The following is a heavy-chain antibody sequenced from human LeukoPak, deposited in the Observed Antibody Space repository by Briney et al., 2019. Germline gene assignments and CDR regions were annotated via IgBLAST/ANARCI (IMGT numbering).Heavy chain of an antibody. D-gene: IGHD6-19*01. CDR2: ITKTSNER. J-gene: IGHJ4*02. CDR1: GFSLSDYE. V-gene: IGHV3-48*03. CDR3: AREGSVDDFDY. Sequence: GGSLRLSCAVSGFSLSDYEMNWVRQAPGKGLEWVSYITKTSNERYYADSVKGRFTIYRDNPKNSLYLLMNSLGVEDTAVYYCAREGSVDDFDYWGQGIQVTVSS.